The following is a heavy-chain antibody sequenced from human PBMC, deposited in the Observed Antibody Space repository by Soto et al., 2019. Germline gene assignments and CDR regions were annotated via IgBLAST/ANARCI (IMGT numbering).Heavy chain of an antibody. CDR2: IYYSGST. CDR1: GGSISSYY. CDR3: ASSTYYDFWSGDYYYYMDV. J-gene: IGHJ6*03. V-gene: IGHV4-59*01. Sequence: SETLSLTCTVSGGSISSYYWSWIRQPPGKGLEWIGYIYYSGSTNYNPSLKSRVTISVDTSKNQFSLKLSSVTAADTAVYYCASSTYYDFWSGDYYYYMDVWGKGTTVTVSS. D-gene: IGHD3-3*01.